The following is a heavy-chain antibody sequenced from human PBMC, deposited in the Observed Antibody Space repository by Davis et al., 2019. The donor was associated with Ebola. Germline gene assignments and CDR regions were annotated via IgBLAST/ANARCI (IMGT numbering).Heavy chain of an antibody. CDR3: ARGGYSYGYYYYGMDV. V-gene: IGHV1-2*04. J-gene: IGHJ6*02. CDR1: GGTFSSYA. Sequence: ASVKVSCKASGGTFSSYAISWVRQAPGQGLEWMGWINPNSGGTNYAQKFQGWVTMTRDTSISTAYMELSRLRSDDTAVYYCARGGYSYGYYYYGMDVWGQGTTVTVSS. CDR2: INPNSGGT. D-gene: IGHD5-18*01.